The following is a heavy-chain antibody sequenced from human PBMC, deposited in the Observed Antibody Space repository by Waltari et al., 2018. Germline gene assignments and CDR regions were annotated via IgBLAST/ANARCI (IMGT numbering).Heavy chain of an antibody. Sequence: QVQLQESGPGLVKPSQTLSLTCTVSGGSISSGSYYWSWIRQPAGKGLEWIGRIYTSGSTNYNPSLKSRVTISVDTSKNQFSLKLSSVTAADTAVYYCASGDYEYYFDYWGQGTLVTVSS. J-gene: IGHJ4*02. CDR3: ASGDYEYYFDY. V-gene: IGHV4-61*02. CDR2: IYTSGST. CDR1: GGSISSGSYY. D-gene: IGHD4-17*01.